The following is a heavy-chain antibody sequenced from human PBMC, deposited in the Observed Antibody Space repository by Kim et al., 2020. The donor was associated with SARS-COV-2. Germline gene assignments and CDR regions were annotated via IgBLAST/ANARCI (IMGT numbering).Heavy chain of an antibody. CDR2: IYPGDSDT. Sequence: GESLKISCKGSGYSFTSYWIGWVRQMPGKGLEWMGIIYPGDSDTRYSPSFQGQVTISADKSISTAYLQWSSLKASDTAMYYCARQGCSSTSCSSVPVYNWFDPWGQGTLVTVSS. CDR1: GYSFTSYW. CDR3: ARQGCSSTSCSSVPVYNWFDP. V-gene: IGHV5-51*01. J-gene: IGHJ5*02. D-gene: IGHD2-2*01.